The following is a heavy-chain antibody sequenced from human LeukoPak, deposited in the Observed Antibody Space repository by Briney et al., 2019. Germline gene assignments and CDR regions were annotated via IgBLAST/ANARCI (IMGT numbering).Heavy chain of an antibody. Sequence: SETLSLTCSVSGGSIRSSSYYWDWIRQPPGKGPEWIGSIYYSGSTYYNPSLKSRVTISVDTSKNQFSLKLSSVTAADTAVYYCASLDYYGSNQGDYWGQGTLVTVSS. CDR2: IYYSGST. CDR3: ASLDYYGSNQGDY. CDR1: GGSIRSSSYY. J-gene: IGHJ4*02. V-gene: IGHV4-39*07. D-gene: IGHD3-10*01.